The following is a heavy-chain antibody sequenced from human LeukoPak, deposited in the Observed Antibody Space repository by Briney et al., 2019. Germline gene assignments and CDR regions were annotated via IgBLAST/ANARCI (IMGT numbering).Heavy chain of an antibody. J-gene: IGHJ3*02. CDR2: ISSNGGST. CDR1: GFTFSSYA. CDR3: ARASARIVGAFDI. D-gene: IGHD1-26*01. V-gene: IGHV3-64*01. Sequence: GGSLRLSCADSGFTFSSYAMHWVRQAPGKGLEYVSAISSNGGSTYYANSVKGRFTISRDNSKNTLYLQMGSLRAEDMAVYYCARASARIVGAFDIWGQGTMVTVSS.